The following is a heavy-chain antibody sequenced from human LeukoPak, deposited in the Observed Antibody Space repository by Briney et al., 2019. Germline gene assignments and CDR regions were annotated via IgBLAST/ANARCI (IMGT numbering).Heavy chain of an antibody. J-gene: IGHJ6*02. D-gene: IGHD1-14*01. CDR2: IYYSGST. Sequence: SQTLSLTCTVSGGSISSYYWTWIRQPPGKGLEWIGYIYYSGSTKYNPSLNSRVTISVDTSKNQFSLKLSSVTAADTAVYYCARASGNYYYYGMDVWGQGTTVTVSS. V-gene: IGHV4-59*01. CDR3: ARASGNYYYYGMDV. CDR1: GGSISSYY.